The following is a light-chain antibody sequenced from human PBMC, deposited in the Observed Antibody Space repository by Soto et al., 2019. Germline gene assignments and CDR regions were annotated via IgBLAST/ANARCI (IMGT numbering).Light chain of an antibody. CDR1: QDINNY. J-gene: IGKJ5*01. Sequence: DVQMTQSQSSLSASVGDRVTITCRASQDINNYLTWFQQKPGKAPKTLIYAASILQPVVPSKFSGSASGTDFTLTISSLQPEDFATYYCQQYNSYPPTFGQGTRLEIK. CDR2: AAS. V-gene: IGKV1-16*02. CDR3: QQYNSYPPT.